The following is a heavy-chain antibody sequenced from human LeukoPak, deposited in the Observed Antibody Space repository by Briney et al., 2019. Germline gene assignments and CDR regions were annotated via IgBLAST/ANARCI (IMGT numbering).Heavy chain of an antibody. CDR2: ISGSGGST. CDR1: GFTFSSYA. Sequence: GGSLRLSCAASGFTFSSYAMSWVRQAPGEGLEGVSAISGSGGSTYYADSVKGRFTISRDNSKNTLYLQMNSLRAEDTAVYYCAKDSAYSSSWPGAFDIWGQGTMVTVSS. V-gene: IGHV3-23*01. D-gene: IGHD6-13*01. J-gene: IGHJ3*02. CDR3: AKDSAYSSSWPGAFDI.